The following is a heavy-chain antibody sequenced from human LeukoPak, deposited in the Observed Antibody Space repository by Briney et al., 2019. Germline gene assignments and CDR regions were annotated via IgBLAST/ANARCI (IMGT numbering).Heavy chain of an antibody. CDR3: VRDGSSGWHFDH. V-gene: IGHV3-7*01. Sequence: ETLSLTCTVSGGSISSSNYYWAWIRQAPGKGLEWVANIKQDGSEIYYVDSVKGRFTHSRDNAKSSLFLQMNSLRAEDTAVYYCVRDGSSGWHFDHWGQGALVTVSS. CDR1: GGSISSSNYY. J-gene: IGHJ4*02. CDR2: IKQDGSEI. D-gene: IGHD6-19*01.